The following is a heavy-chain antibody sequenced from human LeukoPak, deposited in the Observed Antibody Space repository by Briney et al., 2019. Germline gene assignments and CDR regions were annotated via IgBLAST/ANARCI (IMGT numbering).Heavy chain of an antibody. CDR1: GGSISSSSYY. D-gene: IGHD3-3*01. Sequence: SQTLSLTCTVSGGSISSSSYYWGWIRQPPGKGLEWIGSIYYSGSTYYNPSLKSRVTISVDTSKNQFSLKLSSVTAADTAVYYCARGWSGSRFDYWGQGTLVTVSS. V-gene: IGHV4-39*01. CDR2: IYYSGST. CDR3: ARGWSGSRFDY. J-gene: IGHJ4*02.